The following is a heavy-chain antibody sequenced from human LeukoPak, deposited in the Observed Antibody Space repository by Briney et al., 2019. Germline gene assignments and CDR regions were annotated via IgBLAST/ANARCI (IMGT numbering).Heavy chain of an antibody. V-gene: IGHV1-24*01. J-gene: IGHJ4*02. Sequence: ASVKVSCKVSGYTLTELSMHWVRQAPGKGLEWMGGFDPEDGETIYAQKFQGRVTTTEDTSTDTAYMELSSLRSEDTAVYYCATLTGESSVVDYWGQGTLVTVSS. CDR1: GYTLTELS. CDR2: FDPEDGET. D-gene: IGHD3-10*01. CDR3: ATLTGESSVVDY.